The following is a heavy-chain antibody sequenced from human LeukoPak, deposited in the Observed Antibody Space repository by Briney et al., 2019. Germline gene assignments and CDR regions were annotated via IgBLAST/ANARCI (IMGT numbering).Heavy chain of an antibody. J-gene: IGHJ4*02. CDR3: AGSDYLFDY. CDR2: IDHTGST. Sequence: PSETLSLTCTVSGGSISSSSYYWGWIRQPPGKGLEWIANIDHTGSTFYNPSLKSRVTISVDTSKNQFSLKLSSVTAADTAVYYCAGSDYLFDYWGQGTLVTVSS. CDR1: GGSISSSSYY. D-gene: IGHD4-11*01. V-gene: IGHV4-39*07.